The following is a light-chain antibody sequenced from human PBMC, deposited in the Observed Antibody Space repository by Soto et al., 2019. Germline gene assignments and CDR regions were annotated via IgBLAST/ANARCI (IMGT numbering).Light chain of an antibody. CDR3: QKYNSATLT. Sequence: DIQLTQSPSSLSASVGDRFTITCRVSQGISSYLNWYRQKPGKVPKLLIYSASNLQAGVPSRFSGSGYGTDFTLTIGSMQNEDVAAYYCQKYNSATLTFGGGTKVDIK. J-gene: IGKJ4*01. CDR2: SAS. CDR1: QGISSY. V-gene: IGKV1-27*01.